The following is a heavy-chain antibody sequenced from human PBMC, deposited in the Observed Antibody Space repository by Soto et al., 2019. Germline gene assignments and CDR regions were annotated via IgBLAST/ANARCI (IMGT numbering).Heavy chain of an antibody. CDR1: GYTFTSYY. J-gene: IGHJ5*02. CDR3: ARSGVYDYGDYNWFDP. Sequence: GASVKVSCKASGYTFTSYYMHWVRQAPGQGLELMGIINPSGGSTSYAQKFQGRVTMTRDTSTSTVYMELSSLRSEDTAVYYCARSGVYDYGDYNWFDPWGQGTLVTVSS. CDR2: INPSGGST. V-gene: IGHV1-46*03. D-gene: IGHD4-17*01.